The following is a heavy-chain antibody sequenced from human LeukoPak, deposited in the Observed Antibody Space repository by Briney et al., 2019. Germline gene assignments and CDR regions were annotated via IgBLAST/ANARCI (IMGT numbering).Heavy chain of an antibody. D-gene: IGHD2-2*01. CDR2: IYYSGST. Sequence: SETLSLTCTVSGGSISSSSYYWGWIRQPPGKGLEWIGYIYYSGSTNYNPSLKSRVTISVDTSKNQFSLKLSSVTAADTAVYYCARGHCSSTSCLFDYWGQGTLVTVSS. CDR1: GGSISSSSYY. J-gene: IGHJ4*02. V-gene: IGHV4-61*05. CDR3: ARGHCSSTSCLFDY.